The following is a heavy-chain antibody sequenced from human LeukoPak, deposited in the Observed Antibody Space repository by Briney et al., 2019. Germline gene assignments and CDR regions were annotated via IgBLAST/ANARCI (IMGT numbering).Heavy chain of an antibody. CDR3: ARAGDYYGSGSYLRYYYMDV. V-gene: IGHV4-59*08. J-gene: IGHJ6*03. D-gene: IGHD3-10*01. CDR2: IFYSGST. CDR1: GGSISSYY. Sequence: PSETLSLTCTVSGGSISSYYWSWIRQPPGKELEWIGYIFYSGSTYYNPSLKSRVTISVDTSKNQFSLKLSSVTAADTAVYYCARAGDYYGSGSYLRYYYMDVWGKGTTVTVSS.